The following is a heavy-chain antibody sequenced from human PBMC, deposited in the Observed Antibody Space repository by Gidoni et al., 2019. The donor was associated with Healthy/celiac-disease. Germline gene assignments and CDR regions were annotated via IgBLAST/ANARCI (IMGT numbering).Heavy chain of an antibody. Sequence: QLQLQESGPGLVKPSETLSLTCTVSGGSISSSSYYRGWIRQPPGKGLEWIGSIYYSGSTYYNPSLKSRVTISVDTSKNQFSLKLSSVTAADTAVYYCARPGRGSGGNFDYWGQGTLVTVSS. CDR3: ARPGRGSGGNFDY. V-gene: IGHV4-39*01. D-gene: IGHD2-15*01. CDR2: IYYSGST. J-gene: IGHJ4*02. CDR1: GGSISSSSYY.